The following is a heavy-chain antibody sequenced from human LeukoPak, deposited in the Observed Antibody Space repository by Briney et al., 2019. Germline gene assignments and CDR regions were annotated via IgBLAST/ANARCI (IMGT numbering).Heavy chain of an antibody. CDR1: GGFIGNYL. CDR2: IYTSGSAKYNPSLFT. D-gene: IGHD6-13*01. V-gene: IGHV4-4*07. J-gene: IGHJ6*03. Sequence: PSETLSLTCTVSGGFIGNYLWTWIRQPAGKGLEWIGRIYTSGSAKYNPSLFTNYDPSLKSRATLSLDTSKNQFSLKMTSVTAADTAVYYCARAPYSGTYYMDVWGKGITVTISS. CDR3: ARAPYSGTYYMDV.